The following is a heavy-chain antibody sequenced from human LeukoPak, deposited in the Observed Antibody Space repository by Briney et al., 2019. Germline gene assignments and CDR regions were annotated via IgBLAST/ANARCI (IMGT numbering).Heavy chain of an antibody. Sequence: SETLSLTCTVSGGSISSSSYYWGWIRQPPGKGLEWIGSIYYSGGTYYNPPLKSRVTISVDTSKNQFSLKLSSVTAADTAVYYCARGGWWGRITAARPFDYWGQGTLVTVSS. CDR3: ARGGWWGRITAARPFDY. V-gene: IGHV4-39*01. CDR2: IYYSGGT. CDR1: GGSISSSSYY. D-gene: IGHD2-2*01. J-gene: IGHJ4*02.